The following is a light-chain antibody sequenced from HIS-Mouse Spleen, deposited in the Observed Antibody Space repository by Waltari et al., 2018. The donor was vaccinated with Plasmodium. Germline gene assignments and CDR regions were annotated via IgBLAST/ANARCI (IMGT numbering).Light chain of an antibody. V-gene: IGKV2-24*01. J-gene: IGKJ2*02. CDR2: KIS. CDR1: QSLVQSDGNTY. Sequence: DIVITQTPPSSPVTLGQPTSISWMSSQSLVQSDGNTYLSWLQQRPGQPPRILISKISNRFSGVPDRFSGSGAGTDFTLKISRVEAEDVGVYYCMQATQFPHVLGTFGQGTKLEIK. CDR3: MQATQFPHVLGT.